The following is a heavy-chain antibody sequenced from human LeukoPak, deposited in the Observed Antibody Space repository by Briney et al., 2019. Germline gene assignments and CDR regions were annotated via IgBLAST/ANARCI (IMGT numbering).Heavy chain of an antibody. CDR1: GYSFTSYW. J-gene: IGHJ4*02. CDR3: AKHRGQSEQDALDY. CDR2: IYPGDSDT. D-gene: IGHD1-26*01. Sequence: GESLKISCKGSGYSFTSYWIAWVRHTPGKGLQCMGIIYPGDSDTRYSPSFQGQVTISADKSINTAYLQWSSLKASDTAIYYCAKHRGQSEQDALDYWGQGTLVTVSS. V-gene: IGHV5-51*01.